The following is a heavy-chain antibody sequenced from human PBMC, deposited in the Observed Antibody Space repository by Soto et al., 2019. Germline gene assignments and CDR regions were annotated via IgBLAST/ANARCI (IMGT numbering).Heavy chain of an antibody. D-gene: IGHD3-10*01. CDR1: GGSLYNYY. CDR3: ARGHPPITYGSGTYYNTYYFDY. V-gene: IGHV4-59*01. Sequence: TSETLSLTCTVSGGSLYNYYWSWIRQPPGKGLEWICYVYHSGAITYSPSLKSRLIISVDTSKNQFSLNLTSVTAADTALYYCARGHPPITYGSGTYYNTYYFDYWGLGTLVTVSS. CDR2: VYHSGAI. J-gene: IGHJ4*02.